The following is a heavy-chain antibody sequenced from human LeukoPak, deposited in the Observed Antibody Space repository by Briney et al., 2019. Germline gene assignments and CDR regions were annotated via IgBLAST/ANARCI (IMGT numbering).Heavy chain of an antibody. V-gene: IGHV4-59*01. CDR2: IYYSGST. Sequence: PSETLSLTCTVSGGSISSYYWSWIRQPPGKGLEWIGYIYYSGSTNYNPSLKSRVTISVDTSKNQFSLKLSSVTAADTAVYYCARAKTIFGVVNWSDPWGQGALVTVSS. D-gene: IGHD3-3*01. CDR1: GGSISSYY. J-gene: IGHJ5*02. CDR3: ARAKTIFGVVNWSDP.